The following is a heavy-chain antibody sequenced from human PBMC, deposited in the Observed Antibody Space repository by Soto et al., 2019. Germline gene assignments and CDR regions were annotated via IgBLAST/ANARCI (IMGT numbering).Heavy chain of an antibody. D-gene: IGHD6-19*01. CDR3: ARGISGWYAAGYYFDY. CDR1: GYTFTSYA. Sequence: GASVKVSCKASGYTFTSYAMHWVRQAPGQRLEWMGWINAGNGNTKFSQKFQGRVTITRDTSASTAYMELSSLRFEDTAVYYCARGISGWYAAGYYFDYWGQGTLVTVSS. CDR2: INAGNGNT. J-gene: IGHJ4*02. V-gene: IGHV1-3*01.